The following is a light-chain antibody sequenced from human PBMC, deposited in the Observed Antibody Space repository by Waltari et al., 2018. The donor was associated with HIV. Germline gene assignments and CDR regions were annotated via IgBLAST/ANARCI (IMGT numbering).Light chain of an antibody. CDR1: SSDVGSFHF. V-gene: IGLV2-14*01. CDR2: EVS. CDR3: SSYRRDSTQV. J-gene: IGLJ2*01. Sequence: QPALTQPASVSGSPGQSITISCTGSSSDVGSFHFVSWSQQYPGNAPKLVIFEVSKRPSGVLMRFSGSKSGNTASLTISGLQAEDEADYHCSSYRRDSTQVFGGGTKLTVL.